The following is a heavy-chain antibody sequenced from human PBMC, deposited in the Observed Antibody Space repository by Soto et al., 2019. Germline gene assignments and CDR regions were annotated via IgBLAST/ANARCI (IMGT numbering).Heavy chain of an antibody. CDR3: AHSWRYSGYDVNWLDP. V-gene: IGHV2-5*02. Sequence: QIILKESGPTLVKPTQTLTLTCTFSGFSLSTSGGGVGWIRQPPGKALEWLALIYWDDDKRYSPSLKRRLTITKDTSKNQVVLTMTNVDPVDTATYYCAHSWRYSGYDVNWLDPWGQGTLVTVSS. CDR2: IYWDDDK. CDR1: GFSLSTSGGG. J-gene: IGHJ5*02. D-gene: IGHD5-12*01.